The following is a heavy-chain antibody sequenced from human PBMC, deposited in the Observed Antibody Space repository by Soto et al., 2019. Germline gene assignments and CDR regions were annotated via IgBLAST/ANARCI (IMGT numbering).Heavy chain of an antibody. CDR2: IYYSGRT. Sequence: QVHLQESGPGLVKPSQTLSLTCTVSGGSIRSGGYFWHWVRQHPGKGLEWIGNIYYSGRTYYKPSLKSRVTISVDTSTNQFSLKLSAVTAADTAVYYCARFAKEENPKVGSWYYFDYWGPGTRVCVSS. CDR1: GGSIRSGGYF. J-gene: IGHJ4*02. D-gene: IGHD6-13*01. CDR3: ARFAKEENPKVGSWYYFDY. V-gene: IGHV4-31*03.